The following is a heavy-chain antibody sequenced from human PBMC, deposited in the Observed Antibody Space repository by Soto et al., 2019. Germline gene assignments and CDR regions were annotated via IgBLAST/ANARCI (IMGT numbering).Heavy chain of an antibody. CDR1: GYTFTGYY. CDR2: INPNSGGT. V-gene: IGHV1-2*02. Sequence: EASGKVSCKASGYTFTGYYMHWVRQAPGQGREWMGWINPNSGGTNYAQKFQGRVTMTRDTSISTAYMELSRLRSDDTAVYYCARLRLDIVVVVAGGMDVWGQGTTVTVSS. J-gene: IGHJ6*02. D-gene: IGHD2-15*01. CDR3: ARLRLDIVVVVAGGMDV.